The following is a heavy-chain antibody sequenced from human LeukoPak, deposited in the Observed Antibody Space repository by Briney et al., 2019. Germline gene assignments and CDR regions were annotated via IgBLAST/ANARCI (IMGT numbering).Heavy chain of an antibody. CDR2: INHGGST. Sequence: SETLSLTCAVYGGSFSGYYWSWIRQPPGKGLEWIGEINHGGSTNYNPSLKSRVTISADTSKNQVSLKLSSVTAADTAVYYCTRDAYDSSGLLRFLWFDPWGQGTLVTVSS. V-gene: IGHV4-34*01. D-gene: IGHD3-22*01. CDR3: TRDAYDSSGLLRFLWFDP. J-gene: IGHJ5*02. CDR1: GGSFSGYY.